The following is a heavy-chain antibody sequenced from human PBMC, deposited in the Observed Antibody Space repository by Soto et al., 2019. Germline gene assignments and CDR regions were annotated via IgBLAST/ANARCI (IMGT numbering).Heavy chain of an antibody. CDR1: GFTFSSYW. D-gene: IGHD3-9*01. CDR3: ARDLWDILTGYSYDAFDI. V-gene: IGHV3-7*01. Sequence: GGSLRLSCAASGFTFSSYWMSWVRQAPGKGLEWVANIKQDGSEKYYVDSVKGRFTISRDNAKNSLYLQMNSLRAEDTAVYYCARDLWDILTGYSYDAFDIWGQGTMVTVSS. J-gene: IGHJ3*02. CDR2: IKQDGSEK.